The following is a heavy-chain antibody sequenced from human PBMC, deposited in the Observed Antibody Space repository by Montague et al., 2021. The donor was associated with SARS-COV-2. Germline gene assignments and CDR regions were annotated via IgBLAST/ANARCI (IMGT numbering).Heavy chain of an antibody. CDR3: ATTVLSVESWFDP. CDR2: VYTSGST. D-gene: IGHD3-10*01. Sequence: TLSLTCTVSGVSISSGTYYWSWIRQPAGKGLEWIGRVYTSGSTNYNPSLESRATLSVDTSKNQFSLKLRSVTAADTAVYFCATTVLSVESWFDPWGQGTLVAVSS. CDR1: GVSISSGTYY. V-gene: IGHV4-61*02. J-gene: IGHJ5*02.